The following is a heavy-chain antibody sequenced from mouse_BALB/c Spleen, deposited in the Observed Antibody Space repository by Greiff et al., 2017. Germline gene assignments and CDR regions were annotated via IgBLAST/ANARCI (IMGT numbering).Heavy chain of an antibody. Sequence: VQLKESGPSLVKPSQTLSLTCSVTGDSITSGYWNWIRKFPGNKLEYMGYISYSGSTYYNPSLKSRISITRDTSKNQYYLQLNSVTTEDTATYYCARGMDGNSYFDYWGQGTTLTVSS. D-gene: IGHD2-1*01. CDR3: ARGMDGNSYFDY. J-gene: IGHJ2*01. CDR2: ISYSGST. V-gene: IGHV3-8*02. CDR1: GDSITSGY.